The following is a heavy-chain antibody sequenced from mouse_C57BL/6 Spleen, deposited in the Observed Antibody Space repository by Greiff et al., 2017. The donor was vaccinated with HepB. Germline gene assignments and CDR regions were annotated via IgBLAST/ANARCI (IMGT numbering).Heavy chain of an antibody. J-gene: IGHJ2*01. D-gene: IGHD2-1*01. V-gene: IGHV1-55*01. CDR1: GYTFTSYW. Sequence: QVQLQQPGAELVKPGASVKMSCKASGYTFTSYWITWVKQRPGQGLEWIGGIYPGSGSTHYNEKFKSKATLTVDTSSSTAYMQLSSLTSEDSAVYYCARAIYSGNYGDYWGQGTTLTVSS. CDR3: ARAIYSGNYGDY. CDR2: IYPGSGST.